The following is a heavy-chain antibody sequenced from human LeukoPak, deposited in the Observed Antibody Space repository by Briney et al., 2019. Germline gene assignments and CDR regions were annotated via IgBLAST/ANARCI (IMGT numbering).Heavy chain of an antibody. Sequence: GGSLRLSCAASGFTFSSYSMNWVRQAPGKGLEWVSYISSSSSTIYYADSVRGRFTISRDNAKNSLYLQMNSLRAEDTAVYYCARGNPLYCSSTSCYAEGPFDPWGQGTLVTVSS. J-gene: IGHJ5*02. V-gene: IGHV3-48*04. CDR1: GFTFSSYS. CDR2: ISSSSSTI. D-gene: IGHD2-2*01. CDR3: ARGNPLYCSSTSCYAEGPFDP.